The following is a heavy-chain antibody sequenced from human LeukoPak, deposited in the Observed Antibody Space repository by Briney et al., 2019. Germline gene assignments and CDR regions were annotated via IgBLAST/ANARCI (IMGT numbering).Heavy chain of an antibody. J-gene: IGHJ3*02. CDR1: GYTFTGYY. D-gene: IGHD5-12*01. V-gene: IGHV1-2*02. CDR2: MNPKSGGT. CDR3: AEGYSGYDFAFDI. Sequence: ASVKVSCKASGYTFTGYYVHWVRQAPGQGLEWMGWMNPKSGGTNYAQKLQGRVTMTTDTSTSTAYMELRGLRSDDTAVYYCAEGYSGYDFAFDIWGQGTMVTVSS.